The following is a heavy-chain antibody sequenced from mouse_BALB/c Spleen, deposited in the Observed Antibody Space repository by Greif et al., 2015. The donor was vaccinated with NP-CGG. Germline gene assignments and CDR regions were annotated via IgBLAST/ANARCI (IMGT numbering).Heavy chain of an antibody. D-gene: IGHD1-1*01. CDR3: ARGPYGSSYAYYFDY. CDR2: IYHGDGDT. CDR1: GYTFTSYW. J-gene: IGHJ2*01. Sequence: VKLVESGAELARPGASVKLSCKASGYTFTSYWMQWVKQRPGQGLEWIGAIYHGDGDTRYTQKFKGKATLTADKSSSTAYMQLSSLASEDSAVYYCARGPYGSSYAYYFDYWGQGTTLTVSS. V-gene: IGHV1-87*01.